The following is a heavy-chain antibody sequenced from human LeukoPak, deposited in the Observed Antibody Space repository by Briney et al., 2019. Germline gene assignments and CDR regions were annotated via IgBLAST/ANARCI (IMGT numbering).Heavy chain of an antibody. V-gene: IGHV1-8*01. J-gene: IGHJ5*02. CDR3: ARGEHDYGDYVAANWFDP. CDR1: GYTFTSYD. D-gene: IGHD4-17*01. CDR2: MNPNRGNT. Sequence: ASVNVSCKASGYTFTSYDINWVRQATGQGLEWMGWMNPNRGNTGYAQKFQGRVTMTRNTSISTAYMELSSLRSEDTAVYYCARGEHDYGDYVAANWFDPWGQGTLVTVSS.